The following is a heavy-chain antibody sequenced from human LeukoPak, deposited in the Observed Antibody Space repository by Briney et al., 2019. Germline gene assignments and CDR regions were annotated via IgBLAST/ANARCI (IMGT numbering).Heavy chain of an antibody. D-gene: IGHD3/OR15-3a*01. Sequence: SETVSLTCTVSGGSISSGYYYWNWIRQPAGKGLEWIGRIYTSGGTNYNPSLKSRVTISLDTSKNQCSLKLTSVTAADTAVYYCARRTNGFDIWGQGTMVTVSS. J-gene: IGHJ3*02. V-gene: IGHV4-61*02. CDR3: ARRTNGFDI. CDR2: IYTSGGT. CDR1: GGSISSGYYY.